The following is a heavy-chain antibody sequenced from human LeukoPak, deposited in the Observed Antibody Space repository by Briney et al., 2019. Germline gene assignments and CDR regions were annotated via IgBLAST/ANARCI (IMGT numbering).Heavy chain of an antibody. J-gene: IGHJ4*02. CDR2: ISSSSSYI. CDR1: GFTFSSYS. CDR3: ARGTNLGGNFDY. Sequence: GGSLRLSWAASGFTFSSYSMNWVRQAAGKGLEWGSSISSSSSYIYYADSVKGRFTISRDNAKNSLYLQMNSLRAEDTAVYYCARGTNLGGNFDYWGQGTLVTVSS. V-gene: IGHV3-21*01. D-gene: IGHD3-16*01.